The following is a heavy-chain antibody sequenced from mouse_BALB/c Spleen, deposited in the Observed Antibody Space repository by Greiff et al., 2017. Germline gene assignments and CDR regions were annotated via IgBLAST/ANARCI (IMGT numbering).Heavy chain of an antibody. CDR3: ASAQTARATGFAY. CDR2: IWGDGST. J-gene: IGHJ3*01. D-gene: IGHD3-2*01. V-gene: IGHV2-6-7*01. Sequence: QVQLQQSGPGLVAPSQSLSITCTVSGFSLTGYGVNWVRQPPGKGLEWLGMIWGDGSTDYNSALKSRLSISKDNSKSQVFLKMNSLQTDDTARYYCASAQTARATGFAYWGQGTLVTVSA. CDR1: GFSLTGYG.